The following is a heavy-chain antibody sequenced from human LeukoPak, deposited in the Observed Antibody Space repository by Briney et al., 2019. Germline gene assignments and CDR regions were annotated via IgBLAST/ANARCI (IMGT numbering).Heavy chain of an antibody. Sequence: VASVTVSCKASGYTFTSYYMHWVRQAPGQGLEWMGIINPSGGSTNYAQKFQGRVTMTRDMSTSTVYMELSSLRSEDTAVYYCARNRFDIVVVPAAPYNWFDPWGQGTLVTVSS. CDR3: ARNRFDIVVVPAAPYNWFDP. CDR1: GYTFTSYY. J-gene: IGHJ5*02. V-gene: IGHV1-46*01. D-gene: IGHD2-2*01. CDR2: INPSGGST.